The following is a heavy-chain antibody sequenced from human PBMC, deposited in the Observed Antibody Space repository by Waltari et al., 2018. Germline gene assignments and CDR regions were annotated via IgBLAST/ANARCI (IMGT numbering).Heavy chain of an antibody. V-gene: IGHV1-8*01. CDR1: GNTFTGYD. Sequence: QVQLVQSGAEVKKPGASVKVCCKASGNTFTGYDINWVRQATGQGLEWMGWMNPKSGNAYSTPKFQDRVIMTTDISTSTVYMELNSLRPDDTGVYFCARGAVPGKGANWFDPWGQGTLVIVSS. CDR3: ARGAVPGKGANWFDP. D-gene: IGHD3-16*01. CDR2: MNPKSGNA. J-gene: IGHJ5*02.